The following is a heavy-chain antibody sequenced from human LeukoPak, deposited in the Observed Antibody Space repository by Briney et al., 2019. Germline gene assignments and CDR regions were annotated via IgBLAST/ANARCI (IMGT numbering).Heavy chain of an antibody. J-gene: IGHJ5*02. D-gene: IGHD6-13*01. Sequence: SETLSLTCTVSGGSISSYYWSWIRQPPGKGLEWIGYIYYSGSTNYNPSLKSRVTISVDTSKNQFTLKLSSVTAADTAVYYCAGQEYSSSWTQSNWFDPWGQGTLVTVSS. V-gene: IGHV4-59*01. CDR1: GGSISSYY. CDR3: AGQEYSSSWTQSNWFDP. CDR2: IYYSGST.